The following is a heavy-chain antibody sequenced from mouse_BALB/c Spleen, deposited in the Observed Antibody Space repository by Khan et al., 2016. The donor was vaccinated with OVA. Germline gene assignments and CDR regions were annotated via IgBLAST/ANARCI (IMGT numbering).Heavy chain of an antibody. D-gene: IGHD2-3*01. J-gene: IGHJ2*01. CDR3: ARGDGYYVYFDY. Sequence: VQLQESGPELVKPGASVKMSCKASGYTFTYYVITWVKQSTGHGLEWIGEIYPGSDNAYYNERFKGKATLTADKSSNTTHMQLSSLTSEDSAVYFCARGDGYYVYFDYWGQGTTLTVSS. CDR1: GYTFTYYV. CDR2: IYPGSDNA. V-gene: IGHV1-81*01.